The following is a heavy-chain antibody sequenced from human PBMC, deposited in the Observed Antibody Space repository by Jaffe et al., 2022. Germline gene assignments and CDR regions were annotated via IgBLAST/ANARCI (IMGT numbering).Heavy chain of an antibody. CDR3: AKGGYSGSGSYYSFDY. Sequence: QLVESGGGVVQPGGSLRLSCTASGFTFSTYGMHWVRQAPGKGLEWVAFVRYDGTTKHYAVSLKGRFTISRDNSKKMVYLQMNSLRAEDTAVYYCAKGGYSGSGSYYSFDYWGQGTLVTVSS. J-gene: IGHJ4*02. CDR2: VRYDGTTK. V-gene: IGHV3-30*02. CDR1: GFTFSTYG. D-gene: IGHD3-10*01.